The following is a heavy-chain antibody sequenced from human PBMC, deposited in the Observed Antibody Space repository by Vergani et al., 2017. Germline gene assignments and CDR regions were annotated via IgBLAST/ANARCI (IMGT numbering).Heavy chain of an antibody. Sequence: QVQLQASGPGLLKPSETLTLICPVSGDAMSSHYWSWIRQPPGKGLEWIGYIYYNVNTNYNPSLKSRVTMSLDTSKNQLSLRLTSVTTSDTAVYYCARDRPYGYGGGVVKWFDPWGQGTLVTVSS. J-gene: IGHJ5*02. CDR2: IYYNVNT. CDR1: GDAMSSHY. V-gene: IGHV4-59*11. D-gene: IGHD5-18*01. CDR3: ARDRPYGYGGGVVKWFDP.